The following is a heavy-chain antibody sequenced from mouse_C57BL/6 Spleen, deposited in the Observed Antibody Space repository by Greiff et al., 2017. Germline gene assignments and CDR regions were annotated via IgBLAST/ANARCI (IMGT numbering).Heavy chain of an antibody. J-gene: IGHJ3*01. D-gene: IGHD2-12*01. Sequence: DVMLVESGGGLVKPGGSLKLSCAASGFTFSDYGMHWVRQAPEKGLEWVAYISSGSSTIYYADTVKGRFTISRDNAKNTLFLQMTSLRSADTAMYYCAREGSYPFAYWGQGTLVTVSA. CDR3: AREGSYPFAY. CDR2: ISSGSSTI. CDR1: GFTFSDYG. V-gene: IGHV5-17*01.